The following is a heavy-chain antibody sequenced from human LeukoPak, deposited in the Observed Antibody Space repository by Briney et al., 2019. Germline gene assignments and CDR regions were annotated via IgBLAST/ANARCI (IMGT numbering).Heavy chain of an antibody. CDR3: ARLSLIVGVPFDY. Sequence: GASVKVSCKASGYTFTSYDINWVRQATGQGLEWMGWMNPNSGNTGYAQKFQGRVTMTRNTSISTAYMELSSLRSEDTAVYYCARLSLIVGVPFDYWGQGTLVTVSS. CDR2: MNPNSGNT. CDR1: GYTFTSYD. V-gene: IGHV1-8*01. J-gene: IGHJ4*02. D-gene: IGHD1-26*01.